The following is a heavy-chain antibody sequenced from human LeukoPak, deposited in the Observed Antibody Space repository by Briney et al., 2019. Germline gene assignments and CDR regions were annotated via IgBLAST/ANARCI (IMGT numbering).Heavy chain of an antibody. J-gene: IGHJ4*02. Sequence: GGSLRLSCVASVFTVSRNYMSWVSQAPGKGLEWVSVIYSGGSTYYADSVKGRFTISRDNSKNTLYLQMNSLRAEDTAVYYCAIGEPHSELPSGWGQGTLVTVSS. D-gene: IGHD1-7*01. CDR2: IYSGGST. CDR1: VFTVSRNY. V-gene: IGHV3-66*01. CDR3: AIGEPHSELPSG.